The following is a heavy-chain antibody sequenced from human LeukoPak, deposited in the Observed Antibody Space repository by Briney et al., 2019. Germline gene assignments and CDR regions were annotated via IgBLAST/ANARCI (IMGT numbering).Heavy chain of an antibody. V-gene: IGHV4-38-2*02. J-gene: IGHJ6*03. CDR1: GYSISSGYY. CDR2: IYHSGST. D-gene: IGHD3-10*01. CDR3: ARVFDSGSQAYFYYMDV. Sequence: PSETLSLTCTVSGYSISSGYYWDWIRPPPGKGLEWIGSIYHSGSTYYNPSLKSRVTISVDTSKNQFSLKLSSVTAADTAVYYCARVFDSGSQAYFYYMDVWGKGTTVTISS.